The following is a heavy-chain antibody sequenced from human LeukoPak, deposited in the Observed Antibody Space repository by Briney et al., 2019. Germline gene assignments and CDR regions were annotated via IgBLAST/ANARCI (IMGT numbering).Heavy chain of an antibody. CDR1: GFTFSSYW. CDR3: ARDLGPIYSSSWYEMDH. Sequence: GGSLRLSCAASGFTFSSYWMSWVRQAPGKGLEWVANIKQDGSEKYYVDSVKGRFTISRDNAKNSLYLQMNSLRAEDTAVYYCARDLGPIYSSSWYEMDHWGQGTLVTVSS. CDR2: IKQDGSEK. J-gene: IGHJ4*02. D-gene: IGHD6-13*01. V-gene: IGHV3-7*01.